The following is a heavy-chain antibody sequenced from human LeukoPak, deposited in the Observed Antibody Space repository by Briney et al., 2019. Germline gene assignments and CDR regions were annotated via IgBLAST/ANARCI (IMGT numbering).Heavy chain of an antibody. J-gene: IGHJ6*02. D-gene: IGHD6-13*01. V-gene: IGHV1-18*01. CDR3: ARARGEYSSSVDYYYYGMDV. CDR2: ISAYNGNT. CDR1: GYTFTSYG. Sequence: ASVKVSCKASGYTFTSYGISWVRQAPGQGLEWMGWISAYNGNTNYAEKLQGRVTMTTDTSTSTPYMELRSMRADDTAVYYCARARGEYSSSVDYYYYGMDVWGQGPTVTVSS.